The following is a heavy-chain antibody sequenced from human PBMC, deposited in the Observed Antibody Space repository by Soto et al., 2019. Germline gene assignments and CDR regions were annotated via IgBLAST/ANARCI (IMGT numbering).Heavy chain of an antibody. D-gene: IGHD3-3*01. CDR2: INPNSGGT. Sequence: GASVKVSCKASGYTFTVYYMHCVLQSPLQWLDWMGCINPNSGGTNYAQKFQGWVTMTRDTSISTAYMELSRLRSDDTAVYYCAREKITIFGVVIIPRAFDIWGQGTMVTVSS. J-gene: IGHJ3*02. CDR3: AREKITIFGVVIIPRAFDI. V-gene: IGHV1-2*04. CDR1: GYTFTVYY.